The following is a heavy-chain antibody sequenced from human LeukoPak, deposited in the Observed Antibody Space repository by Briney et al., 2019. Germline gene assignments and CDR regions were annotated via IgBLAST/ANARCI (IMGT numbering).Heavy chain of an antibody. J-gene: IGHJ5*02. V-gene: IGHV3-48*03. Sequence: PGGSLRLSSAASGFTFSSYEMNWVRQAPGKGLEWVSYISSSGSTIYYADSVKGRFTISRDNAKNSLYLQMNSLRAEDTAVYYCARRLGYCSSTSCHNWFDPWGQGTLVTVSS. CDR2: ISSSGSTI. CDR1: GFTFSSYE. CDR3: ARRLGYCSSTSCHNWFDP. D-gene: IGHD2-2*01.